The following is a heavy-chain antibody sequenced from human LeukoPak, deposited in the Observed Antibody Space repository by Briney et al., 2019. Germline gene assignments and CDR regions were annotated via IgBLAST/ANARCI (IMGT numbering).Heavy chain of an antibody. CDR1: GDSISSGSYY. CDR3: ARESSSTRYADY. V-gene: IGHV4-61*01. Sequence: PSQTLSLTCTVSGDSISSGSYYWSWIRQPPGKGLEWIGYIYYSGSTNYNPSLKSRVTISVDTSKNQFSLKLSSVTAADTAVYYCARESSSTRYADYWGQGTLVTVSS. CDR2: IYYSGST. J-gene: IGHJ4*02. D-gene: IGHD2-2*01.